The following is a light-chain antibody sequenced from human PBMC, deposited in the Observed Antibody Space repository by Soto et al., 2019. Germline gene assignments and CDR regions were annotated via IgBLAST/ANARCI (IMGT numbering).Light chain of an antibody. V-gene: IGKV3-15*01. CDR2: GAS. J-gene: IGKJ5*01. CDR1: QSVGSN. Sequence: EIVMAQSPATLSVSPGERATLSCRASQSVGSNLAWYQQKPGQAPRLLIYGASTRVTGIPARFSGSGSGTEFTLTISSLQSEDFAVYYCQQRSNWPITFGQGTRLEI. CDR3: QQRSNWPIT.